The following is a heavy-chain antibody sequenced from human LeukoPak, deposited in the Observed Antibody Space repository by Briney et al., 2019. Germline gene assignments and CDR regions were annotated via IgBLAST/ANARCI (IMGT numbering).Heavy chain of an antibody. V-gene: IGHV3-11*01. CDR1: GFTFSDYY. Sequence: GGSLRLSCAASGFTFSDYYMSWIRQAPGKGLEWVSYISSSGSTIYYADSVKGRFTISRDNAKNSLYLQMNSLRPDDTAVYYCARVNLRGSNYNWFDPWGQGTRVTVSS. CDR3: ARVNLRGSNYNWFDP. CDR2: ISSSGSTI. J-gene: IGHJ5*02. D-gene: IGHD1-26*01.